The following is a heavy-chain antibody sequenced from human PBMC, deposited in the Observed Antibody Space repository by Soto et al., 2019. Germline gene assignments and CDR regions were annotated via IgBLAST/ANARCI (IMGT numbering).Heavy chain of an antibody. V-gene: IGHV4-59*12. D-gene: IGHD6-13*01. CDR1: GGSISSYY. J-gene: IGHJ5*01. CDR2: IYYSGST. Sequence: SETLSLTCTVSGGSISSYYWSWIRQPPGKGLEWIGYIYYSGSTNYNPSLKSRVTISVDTSKNQFSLKLSSVTAADTAVYYCARGFGSSWYGGSWFDSWGQGTLVTVSS. CDR3: ARGFGSSWYGGSWFDS.